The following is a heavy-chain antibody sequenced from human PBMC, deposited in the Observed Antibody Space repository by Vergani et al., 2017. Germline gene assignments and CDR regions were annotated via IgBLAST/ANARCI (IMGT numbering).Heavy chain of an antibody. CDR1: GFNFEAYT. CDR3: AKDARLYSSIYYHYMDV. J-gene: IGHJ6*03. CDR2: IVWSNDAV. V-gene: IGHV3-9*01. Sequence: EEQLVESGGGFVQPGRSLRLSCAASGFNFEAYTMHWVRQVPGKGPEWVSGIVWSNDAVLYAASVKGRFTISRDNANNSLYLQMDSLRPEDTALYYCAKDARLYSSIYYHYMDVWGKGTTVTVFS. D-gene: IGHD6-13*01.